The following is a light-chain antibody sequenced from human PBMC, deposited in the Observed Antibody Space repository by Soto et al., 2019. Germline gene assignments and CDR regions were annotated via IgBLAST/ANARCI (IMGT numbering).Light chain of an antibody. Sequence: QSALTQPASVSGSPGQSIAISCTGTSSDVGGYNYVSWYQQHPGKAPKLIIYDVSNRPSGVSNRFSGSKSGNAASLTISGLQAEDEADYYCSSYTRNSLYVFGTGTKLTVL. CDR2: DVS. J-gene: IGLJ1*01. CDR1: SSDVGGYNY. V-gene: IGLV2-14*01. CDR3: SSYTRNSLYV.